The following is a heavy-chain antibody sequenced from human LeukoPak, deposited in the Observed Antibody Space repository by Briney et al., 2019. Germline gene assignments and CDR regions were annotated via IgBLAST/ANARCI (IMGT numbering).Heavy chain of an antibody. CDR1: GYTFTSYY. D-gene: IGHD3-10*01. CDR3: AREGAGSGSPHYGMDV. Sequence: ASVKVSCKASGYTFTSYYMHWVRQAPGQGLEWMGIINPSGGSTSYAQKFQGRVTMTRDTSTSTVYMELSSLRSEDTAVYYCAREGAGSGSPHYGMDVWGQGTTVTVSS. V-gene: IGHV1-46*01. J-gene: IGHJ6*02. CDR2: INPSGGST.